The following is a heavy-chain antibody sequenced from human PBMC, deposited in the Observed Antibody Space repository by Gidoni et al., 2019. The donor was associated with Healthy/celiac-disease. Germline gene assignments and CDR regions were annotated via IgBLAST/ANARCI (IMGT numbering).Heavy chain of an antibody. Sequence: TGDYYWSWIRQPPGKGLEWIGYIYYSGSTYYNPSLKSRVTIAGDTSKNQFSLKLSSVTAADTAVYYCASAPGARNVDAFDIWGQGTMVTVSS. V-gene: IGHV4-30-4*01. J-gene: IGHJ3*02. CDR1: TGDYY. CDR3: ASAPGARNVDAFDI. CDR2: IYYSGST. D-gene: IGHD7-27*01.